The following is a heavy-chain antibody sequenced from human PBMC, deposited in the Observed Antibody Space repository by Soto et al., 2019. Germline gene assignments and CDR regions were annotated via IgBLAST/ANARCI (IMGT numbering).Heavy chain of an antibody. CDR2: ISYDGSNK. CDR1: GFTFSSYA. V-gene: IGHV3-30-3*01. J-gene: IGHJ6*02. D-gene: IGHD3-9*01. Sequence: QVQLVESGGGVVQPGRSLRLSCAASGFTFSSYAMHWVRQAPGKGLEWVAVISYDGSNKYYADSVKGRFTISRDNSKNTLYLQMNSLRPEDTAVYYCARIQYYDILTGYYWSAKGDYGMDVWGQGTTVTVSS. CDR3: ARIQYYDILTGYYWSAKGDYGMDV.